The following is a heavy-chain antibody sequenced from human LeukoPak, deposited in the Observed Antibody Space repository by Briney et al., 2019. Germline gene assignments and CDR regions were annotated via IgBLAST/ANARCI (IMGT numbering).Heavy chain of an antibody. CDR3: ARGSFLGTSSWFDP. Sequence: ASVEVSCKASGYSFTGFFIHWVRQAPGQSLEWMGWISPNRGDTNYAQKFKGRVTMTTDTSLNTIYMELRSLRLDDTAVYFCARGSFLGTSSWFDPWGQGTLVTVSS. CDR2: ISPNRGDT. V-gene: IGHV1-2*02. J-gene: IGHJ5*02. D-gene: IGHD2-8*01. CDR1: GYSFTGFF.